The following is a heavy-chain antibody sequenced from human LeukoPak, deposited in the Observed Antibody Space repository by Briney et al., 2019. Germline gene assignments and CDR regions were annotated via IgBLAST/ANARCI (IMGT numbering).Heavy chain of an antibody. J-gene: IGHJ4*02. D-gene: IGHD3-22*01. V-gene: IGHV3-33*08. CDR2: IWYDGSNK. CDR3: ARDHYGDSGYLAY. Sequence: PGGFLRLSCAASGITFSSYTMTWVRQAPGKGLEWVAVIWYDGSNKYYADFVKGRFTISRDNSKNTLSLQMNSLRAEDTALYYCARDHYGDSGYLAYWGQGTLVTVSS. CDR1: GITFSSYT.